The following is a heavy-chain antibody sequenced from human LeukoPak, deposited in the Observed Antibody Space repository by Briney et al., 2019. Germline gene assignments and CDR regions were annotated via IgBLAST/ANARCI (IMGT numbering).Heavy chain of an antibody. CDR3: ARDRVRGNANPYFDY. V-gene: IGHV4-61*01. CDR2: IYYSGST. CDR1: GGSVSSGTYY. Sequence: SETLSLTCTVSGGSVSSGTYYWSWIRQPPGKGLEWIGYIYYSGSTNYNPSLKSRVAISIDTSKNQFSLKLSSVTAADTAVYYCARDRVRGNANPYFDYWGQGTLVTVSS. J-gene: IGHJ4*02. D-gene: IGHD1-1*01.